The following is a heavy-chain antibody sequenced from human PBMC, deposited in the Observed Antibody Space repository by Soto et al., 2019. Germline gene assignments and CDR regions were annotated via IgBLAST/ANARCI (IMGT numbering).Heavy chain of an antibody. CDR1: GFTFSRYS. J-gene: IGHJ4*02. D-gene: IGHD3-16*01. CDR2: INNSSGYI. CDR3: ARGIGDYHTNAYMWDS. Sequence: GGSLRLSCAASGFTFSRYSMNWVRQAPGKGLEWVSSINNSSGYIYYADSVKGRFTISRDNAKNSLFLQMNSLRAEDTAVYYCARGIGDYHTNAYMWDSSGRGALVAVS. V-gene: IGHV3-21*01.